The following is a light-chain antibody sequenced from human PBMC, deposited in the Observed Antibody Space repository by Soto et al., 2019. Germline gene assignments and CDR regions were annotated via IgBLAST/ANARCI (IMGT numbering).Light chain of an antibody. J-gene: IGKJ1*01. CDR1: QSVSSSY. CDR2: GAS. CDR3: QQYGSSPGT. V-gene: IGKV3-20*01. Sequence: EIVLTQSPATLSLSPGERATLSCRASQSVSSSYLAWYQQKPGQAPRLLIYGASSMATGIPDRFSGSGSGTDFTLTISRLEPEDFAAYYCQQYGSSPGTFGQGTKVEIK.